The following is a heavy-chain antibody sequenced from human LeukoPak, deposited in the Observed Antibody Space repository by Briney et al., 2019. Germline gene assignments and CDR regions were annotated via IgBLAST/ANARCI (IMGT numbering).Heavy chain of an antibody. CDR2: MNPNSGNT. CDR3: ARRRLGLAAGNWFDP. J-gene: IGHJ5*02. V-gene: IGHV1-8*01. D-gene: IGHD6-13*01. CDR1: GYTFTSYD. Sequence: ASVKVSCKASGYTFTSYDINWVRQATGQGLEWMGWMNPNSGNTGYAQKFQGRVTMTRNTSISTAYMELSSLRSEDTVVYYCARRRLGLAAGNWFDPWGQGTLVTVSS.